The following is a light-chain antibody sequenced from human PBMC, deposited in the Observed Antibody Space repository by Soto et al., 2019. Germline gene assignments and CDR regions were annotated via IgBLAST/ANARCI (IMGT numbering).Light chain of an antibody. V-gene: IGKV3-11*01. J-gene: IGKJ1*01. CDR3: QQRNRWPWT. Sequence: ETVLTQSPATLSLSPGERATLSCRASQSINRYLAWYQQKPGQAPRLLIYEASNRATGIPARFSGSGSGTDFTLTIGSLETEDFACYYCQQRNRWPWTFGQGTKVAIK. CDR2: EAS. CDR1: QSINRY.